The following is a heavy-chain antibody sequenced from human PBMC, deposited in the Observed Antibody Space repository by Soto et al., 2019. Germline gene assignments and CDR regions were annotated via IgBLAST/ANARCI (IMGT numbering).Heavy chain of an antibody. CDR2: ISGSGGST. CDR1: GFTFSSYA. Sequence: GGSLRLSCAASGFTFSSYAMSWVRQAPGKGLEWVSAISGSGGSTYYADSVKGRFTIPRDNSKNTLYLQMNSLRAEDTAVYYCAKIWSYGDYDLMDYWGQGTLVTVSS. V-gene: IGHV3-23*01. J-gene: IGHJ4*02. CDR3: AKIWSYGDYDLMDY. D-gene: IGHD4-17*01.